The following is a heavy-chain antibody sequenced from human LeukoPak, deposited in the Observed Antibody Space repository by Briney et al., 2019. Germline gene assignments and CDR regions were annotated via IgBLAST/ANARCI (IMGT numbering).Heavy chain of an antibody. V-gene: IGHV3-73*01. D-gene: IGHD2-15*01. CDR1: GFTFSGSA. Sequence: GGSLKLSCAASGFTFSGSAMHWVRQASGKGLEWVGRIRSKANSYATAYAASVRGRFTISRDDSKNTAYLQMNSLKTEDTAVYYCTSWVAAIRDYFDYWGQGTLVTVSS. CDR2: IRSKANSYAT. J-gene: IGHJ4*02. CDR3: TSWVAAIRDYFDY.